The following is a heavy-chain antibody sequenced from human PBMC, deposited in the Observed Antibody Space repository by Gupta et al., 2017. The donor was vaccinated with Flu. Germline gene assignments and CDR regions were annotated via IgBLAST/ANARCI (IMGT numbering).Heavy chain of an antibody. CDR2: ISGSGGST. CDR1: GFTFSSYA. CDR3: AKLQPTYYYDSSGPDAFDI. D-gene: IGHD3-22*01. Sequence: EVQLLESGGGLVQPGGSLRLSCAASGFTFSSYAMSWVRQAPGKGLEWVSAISGSGGSTYYADSVKGRFTISRDNSKNTLYLQMNSLRAEDTAVYYCAKLQPTYYYDSSGPDAFDIWGQGTMVTVSS. V-gene: IGHV3-23*01. J-gene: IGHJ3*02.